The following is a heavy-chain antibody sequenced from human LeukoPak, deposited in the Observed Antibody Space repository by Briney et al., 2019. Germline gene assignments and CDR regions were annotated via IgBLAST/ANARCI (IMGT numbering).Heavy chain of an antibody. V-gene: IGHV5-51*01. Sequence: GESLKISCKGSGYSFSSYWIGWVRPMPGKGMEWMGIIYPGDSDTRYSPSFQGQVTISADKSITTAYLQWSSLKASDTAMYDCVRHGGGSIVVPGRYHFGYWGQGTLVTVSS. CDR1: GYSFSSYW. CDR3: VRHGGGSIVVPGRYHFGY. D-gene: IGHD6-19*01. CDR2: IYPGDSDT. J-gene: IGHJ4*02.